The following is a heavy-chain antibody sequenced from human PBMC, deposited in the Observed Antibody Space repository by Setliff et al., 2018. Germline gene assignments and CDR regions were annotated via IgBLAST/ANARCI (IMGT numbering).Heavy chain of an antibody. CDR1: GGSFSGYY. V-gene: IGHV4-34*01. CDR3: ARAAGSRKYNFWSGYQP. Sequence: ASETLSLTCAVYGGSFSGYYWSWIRQPPGKGLEWIGTIYYRGNTYYNPSLKSRVTISLGTSMNQFSLTVSSVTAADTAVYYCARAAGSRKYNFWSGYQPWGQGTLVTVSS. CDR2: IYYRGNT. D-gene: IGHD3-3*01. J-gene: IGHJ4*02.